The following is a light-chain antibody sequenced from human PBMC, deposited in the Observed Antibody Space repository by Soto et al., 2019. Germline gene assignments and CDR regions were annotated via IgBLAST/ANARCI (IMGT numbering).Light chain of an antibody. J-gene: IGKJ5*01. CDR1: QDISRW. CDR3: QQGSSFPIT. CDR2: TAS. Sequence: DIQMTQSPSSVSASVGDSVTITCRASQDISRWLAWYQQKPGKAPKLLIYTASSLQSGVPSRFSGSGSGTDFTLTISSLQPEDFATYYCQQGSSFPITFGLGTRLQIK. V-gene: IGKV1D-12*01.